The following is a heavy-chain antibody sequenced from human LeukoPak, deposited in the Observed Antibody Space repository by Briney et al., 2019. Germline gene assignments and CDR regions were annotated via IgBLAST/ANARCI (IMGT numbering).Heavy chain of an antibody. J-gene: IGHJ4*02. D-gene: IGHD3-3*01. CDR1: GYTFTSYG. Sequence: ASVKVSCKASGYTFTSYGISWVRQAPGQGLEWMGWISAYNGNTNYAQKLQGRVTMTTDTSTSTAYMELRSLRSDDTAVYYCARFYDFWSGYHINPDYWGQGTLVTVSP. CDR2: ISAYNGNT. V-gene: IGHV1-18*01. CDR3: ARFYDFWSGYHINPDY.